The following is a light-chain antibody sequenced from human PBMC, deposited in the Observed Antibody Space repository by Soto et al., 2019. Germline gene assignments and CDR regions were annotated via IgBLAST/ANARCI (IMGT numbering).Light chain of an antibody. Sequence: EIVLTQSPATLSLSPGERATLSCGASQSVSSSYLAWYQQKPGLAPRLLLYDASSRATGIPDRFSGSGSGTDFTLTISRLEPEDFAVYYWQQYGSSPPITFGQGTRLEIK. CDR3: QQYGSSPPIT. CDR2: DAS. V-gene: IGKV3D-20*01. J-gene: IGKJ5*01. CDR1: QSVSSSY.